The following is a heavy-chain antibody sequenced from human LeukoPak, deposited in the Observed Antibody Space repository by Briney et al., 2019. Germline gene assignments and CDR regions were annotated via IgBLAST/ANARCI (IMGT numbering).Heavy chain of an antibody. CDR1: GFTFSSYG. Sequence: QPGGSLRLSCAASGFTFSSYGMHWVRQAPGKGLEWVAFIPYDGSNKYYADSVKGRFTISRDNSKNTLYLQMNSLRAEDTAVYYCAKDHTGSGYCDYWGQGTLVTVSS. D-gene: IGHD3-22*01. CDR2: IPYDGSNK. J-gene: IGHJ4*02. CDR3: AKDHTGSGYCDY. V-gene: IGHV3-30*02.